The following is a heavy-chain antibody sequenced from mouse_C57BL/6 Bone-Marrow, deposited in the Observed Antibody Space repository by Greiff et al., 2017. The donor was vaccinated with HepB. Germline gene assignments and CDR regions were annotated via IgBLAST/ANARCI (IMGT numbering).Heavy chain of an antibody. Sequence: EVMLVESGGGLVQPGGSMKLSCVASGFTFSNYWMNWVRQSPEKGLEWVAQIRLKSDNYATHYAESVKGRFTISRDDSKSSVYLQMNNLRAEDTGIYYCTGITTVVGGDYYAMDYWGQGTSVTVSS. D-gene: IGHD1-1*01. CDR3: TGITTVVGGDYYAMDY. J-gene: IGHJ4*01. CDR2: IRLKSDNYAT. CDR1: GFTFSNYW. V-gene: IGHV6-3*01.